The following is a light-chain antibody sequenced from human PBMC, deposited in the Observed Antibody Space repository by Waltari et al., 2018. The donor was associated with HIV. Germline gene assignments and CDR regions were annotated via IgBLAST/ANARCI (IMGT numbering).Light chain of an antibody. CDR2: KDS. J-gene: IGLJ1*01. Sequence: SYELTQPPSVSVSPGQTARTTCSGDALPKQYAYCYQQKPGQAPVLVIYKDSERPSGIPERFSGSSSGTTVTLTSSGVQAEDEADYYCQSADSSGTYPNVFGTGTKVTVL. CDR1: ALPKQY. CDR3: QSADSSGTYPNV. V-gene: IGLV3-25*03.